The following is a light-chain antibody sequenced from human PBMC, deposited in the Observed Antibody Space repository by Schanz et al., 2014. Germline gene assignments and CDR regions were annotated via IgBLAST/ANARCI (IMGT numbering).Light chain of an antibody. J-gene: IGKJ1*01. Sequence: EIVMTQSPATLSVSPGERATLSCRASQSISSYLAWYQQKPGQAPRLLIYGASNRATGIPTRFSGSGSGTDFTLTISSLQSEDFAVYYCQQYNNWPRTFGQGTKVEIK. CDR2: GAS. CDR3: QQYNNWPRT. CDR1: QSISSY. V-gene: IGKV3-15*01.